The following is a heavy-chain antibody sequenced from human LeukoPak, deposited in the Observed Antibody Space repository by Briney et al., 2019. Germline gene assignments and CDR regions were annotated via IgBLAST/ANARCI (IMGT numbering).Heavy chain of an antibody. D-gene: IGHD3-9*01. CDR1: GGSISSYY. V-gene: IGHV4-59*01. J-gene: IGHJ4*02. Sequence: SETLSLTCTVSGGSISSYYWSWIRQPPGKGLEWLGYIYYSGSTNYNPSLKSRVTISVDTSKNQFSLKLSSVTAADTAVYYCARESRYYDILTGYYIGYFDYWGQGTLVTVSS. CDR2: IYYSGST. CDR3: ARESRYYDILTGYYIGYFDY.